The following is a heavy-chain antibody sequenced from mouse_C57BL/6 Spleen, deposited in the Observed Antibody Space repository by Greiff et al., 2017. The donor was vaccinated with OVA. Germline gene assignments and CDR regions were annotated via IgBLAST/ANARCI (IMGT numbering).Heavy chain of an antibody. D-gene: IGHD3-2*02. CDR2: LDPSDSYP. Sequence: QVQLQQPGAELVKPGASVKLSCKASGYTFTSYWMQWVKQRPGQGLEWIGELDPSDSYPNYNQKFKGKATLTVDTSSSTAYMQLSSLTSEDSAVYVCARGAAQAPFAYWGQGTRVTVSA. CDR3: ARGAAQAPFAY. J-gene: IGHJ3*01. V-gene: IGHV1-50*01. CDR1: GYTFTSYW.